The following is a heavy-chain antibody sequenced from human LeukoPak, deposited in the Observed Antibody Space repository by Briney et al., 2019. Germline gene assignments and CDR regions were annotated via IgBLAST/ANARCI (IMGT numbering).Heavy chain of an antibody. J-gene: IGHJ6*03. V-gene: IGHV4-34*01. Sequence: SETLSLTCAVYGGSFSGYYWSWIRQPPGKGLEWIGEINHSGSTNYNPSLKSRVTISVDTSKNQFSLKLSSVTAADTAVYYCARETSQKGAHYMDVWGKGATVTISS. CDR2: INHSGST. CDR1: GGSFSGYY. CDR3: ARETSQKGAHYMDV. D-gene: IGHD3-16*01.